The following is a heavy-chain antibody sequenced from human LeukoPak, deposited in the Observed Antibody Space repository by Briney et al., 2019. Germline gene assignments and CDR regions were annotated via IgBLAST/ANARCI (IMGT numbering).Heavy chain of an antibody. CDR3: AKWYYDFWSGQEENDY. J-gene: IGHJ4*02. V-gene: IGHV3-30*02. CDR2: IRYDGSNK. D-gene: IGHD3-3*01. CDR1: GFTFSNYG. Sequence: GGSLRLSCAASGFTFSNYGMHWVRQAPGKGLEWVAFIRYDGSNKYYADSVKGRFTISRDNSKNTLYLQMNSLRAEDTAVYYCAKWYYDFWSGQEENDYWGQGTLVTVSS.